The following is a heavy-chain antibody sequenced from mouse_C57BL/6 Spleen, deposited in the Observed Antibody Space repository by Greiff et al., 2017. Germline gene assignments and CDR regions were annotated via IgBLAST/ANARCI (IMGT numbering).Heavy chain of an antibody. V-gene: IGHV5-6*01. J-gene: IGHJ3*01. CDR1: GFTFSSYG. CDR2: ISSGGSYT. CDR3: AREGSSGYRFAY. D-gene: IGHD3-2*02. Sequence: EVQVVESGGDLVKPGGSLKLSCAASGFTFSSYGMSWVRQTPDKRLEWVATISSGGSYTYYPDSVKGRFTISRDNAKNTLYLQMSSLKSEDTAMYYCAREGSSGYRFAYWGQGTLVTVSA.